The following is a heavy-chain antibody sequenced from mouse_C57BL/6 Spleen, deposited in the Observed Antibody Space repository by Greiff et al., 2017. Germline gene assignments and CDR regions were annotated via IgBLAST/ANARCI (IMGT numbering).Heavy chain of an antibody. D-gene: IGHD2-1*01. J-gene: IGHJ2*01. V-gene: IGHV1-85*01. CDR3: ARGPGNYVY. CDR2: LYPRDGST. CDR1: GYTFTSYD. Sequence: LVESGPELVKPGASVKLSCKASGYTFTSYDINWAKQRPGQGLEWIGWLYPRDGSTKYNEKFKGKATLTVDTSSSTAYMELHRLTSEDSAVYFCARGPGNYVYWGQGTTLTVSS.